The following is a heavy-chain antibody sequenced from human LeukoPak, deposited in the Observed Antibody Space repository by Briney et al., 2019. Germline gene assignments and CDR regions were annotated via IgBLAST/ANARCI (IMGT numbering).Heavy chain of an antibody. D-gene: IGHD1-26*01. Sequence: SVKVSCKASGGTLSSYAITWVRQAPGQGLQWMGRIITFLDIANYAQKFQGRVTITADKSKTTVYMEMSSLRSDDTAVYYCARGSDSGSPPGYWGQGTLVTVSS. V-gene: IGHV1-69*04. J-gene: IGHJ4*02. CDR3: ARGSDSGSPPGY. CDR2: IITFLDIA. CDR1: GGTLSSYA.